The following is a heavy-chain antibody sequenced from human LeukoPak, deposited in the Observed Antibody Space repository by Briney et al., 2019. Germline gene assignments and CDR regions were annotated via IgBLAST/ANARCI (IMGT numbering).Heavy chain of an antibody. CDR2: ISSSGSTI. CDR1: GFTFSSYE. Sequence: GGSLRLSCAASGFTFSSYEMNWVRPAPGQGLEWVSYISSSGSTIYYADSVKGRFTISRDNAKNSLYLQMNSLRAEDTAVYYCSSGYDAYYFDYWGQGTLVTVSS. V-gene: IGHV3-48*03. D-gene: IGHD5-12*01. CDR3: SSGYDAYYFDY. J-gene: IGHJ4*02.